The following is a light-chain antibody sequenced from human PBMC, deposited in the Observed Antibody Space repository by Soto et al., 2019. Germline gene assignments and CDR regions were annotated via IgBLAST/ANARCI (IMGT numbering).Light chain of an antibody. J-gene: IGKJ2*01. Sequence: EIVMTQSPATLSVSPGERATLSCRASQSVSSNLAWYQQKPGQAPTLLIYGASARATGIPARFSGSGSGTEFTLTISSLQSEDFAVYYCHQYGTLPYAFGQGTKLQIK. V-gene: IGKV3-15*01. CDR3: HQYGTLPYA. CDR2: GAS. CDR1: QSVSSN.